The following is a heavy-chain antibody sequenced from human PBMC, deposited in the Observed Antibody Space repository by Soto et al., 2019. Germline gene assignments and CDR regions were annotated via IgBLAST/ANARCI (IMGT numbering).Heavy chain of an antibody. Sequence: QVQLVQSGAEVKRPGSSVKVSCKASGDTFNFYSINWVRQAPGAGLEWVGRVNPILSMSKYAQRLQGRVTMTADKSTSTAYMELRSLRSEDTAIYYCASIDGSGYRAFDDWGQGALVTVSS. V-gene: IGHV1-69*02. CDR3: ASIDGSGYRAFDD. D-gene: IGHD3-10*01. J-gene: IGHJ4*02. CDR1: GDTFNFYS. CDR2: VNPILSMS.